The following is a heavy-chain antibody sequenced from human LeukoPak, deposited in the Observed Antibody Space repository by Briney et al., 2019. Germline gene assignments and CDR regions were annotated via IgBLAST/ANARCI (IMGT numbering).Heavy chain of an antibody. J-gene: IGHJ5*01. Sequence: GGSLRLSCAASGFTFSSFAMDWVRQAPGKGLEWVSAISGSGVNTYYADSVRGRFTISRDNSKTTLFLQMNSLRAEDTAVYYCAKDLHDYGNYVGWFVSWGQGTLVTVSS. CDR3: AKDLHDYGNYVGWFVS. CDR1: GFTFSSFA. D-gene: IGHD4-11*01. CDR2: ISGSGVNT. V-gene: IGHV3-23*01.